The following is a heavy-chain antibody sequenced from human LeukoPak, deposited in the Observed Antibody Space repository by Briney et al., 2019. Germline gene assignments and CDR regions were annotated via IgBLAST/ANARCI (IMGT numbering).Heavy chain of an antibody. V-gene: IGHV3-48*04. CDR2: VSSSGSTI. J-gene: IGHJ4*02. D-gene: IGHD3-3*01. Sequence: GGSLRLSCVASELTFTSSSMNWVRQAPGKGLEWVSYVSSSGSTIYYADSVKGRFTISRDNAKNSLFLQMNSLRPDDTAVYYCARDEARFYYWGQGILVTVSS. CDR3: ARDEARFYY. CDR1: ELTFTSSS.